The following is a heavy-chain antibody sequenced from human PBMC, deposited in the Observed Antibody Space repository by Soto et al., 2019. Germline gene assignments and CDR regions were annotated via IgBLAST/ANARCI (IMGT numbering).Heavy chain of an antibody. J-gene: IGHJ4*02. CDR2: IYPGDSDT. Sequence: PGESLKISCTGSGYSFTSYWIGWVRQMPGQGLEWMGMIYPGDSDTRYSPSFQGQVTISADKSISTAYLQWSSLKASDTAMYYCARHRYPGDIVVVPAAIGVPYYFDYWGQGTLVTVSS. CDR3: ARHRYPGDIVVVPAAIGVPYYFDY. V-gene: IGHV5-51*01. D-gene: IGHD2-2*02. CDR1: GYSFTSYW.